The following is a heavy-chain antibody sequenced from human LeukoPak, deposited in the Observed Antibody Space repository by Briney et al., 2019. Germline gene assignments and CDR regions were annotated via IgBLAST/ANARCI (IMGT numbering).Heavy chain of an antibody. J-gene: IGHJ3*02. V-gene: IGHV3-23*01. CDR2: ISGSGGNT. Sequence: GGSLRLSCAASGFTFSSYAMSWVRQAPGKGLEWVSSISGSGGNTFYADSVKGRFTISRDNSKNTLYLQMNSLRAEDTAVYYCARGYSSSWYSDGAFDIWGQGTMVTVSS. CDR1: GFTFSSYA. D-gene: IGHD6-13*01. CDR3: ARGYSSSWYSDGAFDI.